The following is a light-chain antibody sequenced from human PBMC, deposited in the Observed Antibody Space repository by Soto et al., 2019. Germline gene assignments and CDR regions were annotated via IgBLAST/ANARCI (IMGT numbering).Light chain of an antibody. CDR3: QSYDNNLRGVL. Sequence: QSVLTQPPSVSGAPGQIVTISCTGSSSNIGAGSDVHWYQQSPGRVPKLLVYGNKHRPPGVPDRFSASKSGTSASLAITGLQADDEADYYCQSYDNNLRGVLFGGGTKLTVL. V-gene: IGLV1-40*01. J-gene: IGLJ2*01. CDR1: SSNIGAGSD. CDR2: GNK.